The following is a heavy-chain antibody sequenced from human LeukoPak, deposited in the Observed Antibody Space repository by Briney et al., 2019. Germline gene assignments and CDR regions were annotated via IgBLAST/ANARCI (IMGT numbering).Heavy chain of an antibody. J-gene: IGHJ4*02. V-gene: IGHV1-69*13. CDR3: ATPRGLTVAFDY. Sequence: ASVKVSCKASGYTFTSYDISWVRQAPGQGLEWMGGIIPIFGTPIYARKFQGRVTITADESTTTAYMELSSLRSEDTAVYYCATPRGLTVAFDYWGQGTLVTVSS. CDR2: IIPIFGTP. D-gene: IGHD4-11*01. CDR1: GYTFTSYD.